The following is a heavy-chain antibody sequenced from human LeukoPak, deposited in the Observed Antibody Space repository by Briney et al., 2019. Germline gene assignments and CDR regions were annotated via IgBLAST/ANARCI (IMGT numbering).Heavy chain of an antibody. CDR2: ISRDGIDT. Sequence: GGSLRLSCAASGFTFGSYWMHWVRQAPGKGPVWVSRISRDGIDTNYADSVKGRFTISRDNAKNTLFLQMNSLRAEDTAVYYCARAFSGVGDAYDIWGQGTMVTVSS. V-gene: IGHV3-74*01. CDR1: GFTFGSYW. CDR3: ARAFSGVGDAYDI. D-gene: IGHD1-26*01. J-gene: IGHJ3*02.